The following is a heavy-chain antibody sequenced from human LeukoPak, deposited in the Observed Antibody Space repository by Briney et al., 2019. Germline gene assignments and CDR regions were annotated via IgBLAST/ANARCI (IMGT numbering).Heavy chain of an antibody. CDR1: GGSISSSSYY. CDR3: ARQYSSFYYFDY. D-gene: IGHD6-6*01. J-gene: IGHJ4*02. Sequence: PSETLSLTCTVSGGSISSSSYYWGWIRQPPGKGLEWIGSIYYSGSTYYNPSLKSRVTISVDTSKNQFSLKLSSVTAADTAVYYCARQYSSFYYFDYWGQGTLVTVSS. V-gene: IGHV4-39*01. CDR2: IYYSGST.